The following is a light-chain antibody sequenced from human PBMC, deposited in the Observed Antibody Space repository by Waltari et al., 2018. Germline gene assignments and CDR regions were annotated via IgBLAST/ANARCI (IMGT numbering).Light chain of an antibody. CDR3: SSYAGSSNV. J-gene: IGLJ1*01. Sequence: QSALTQPPSASGSPGESVPISCIGTNNDIGAYNYVTWHRQYPGRAPKTIIYEVYRFSGVPDRFSASKSGNTASLTISGLQPDDEADYYCSSYAGSSNVFGTGTTVTV. V-gene: IGLV2-8*01. CDR2: EV. CDR1: NNDIGAYNY.